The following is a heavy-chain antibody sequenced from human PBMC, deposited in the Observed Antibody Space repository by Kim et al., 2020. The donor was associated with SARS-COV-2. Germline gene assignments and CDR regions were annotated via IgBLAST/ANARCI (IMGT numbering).Heavy chain of an antibody. Sequence: GGSLRLSCAASGFTFSSYSMNWVRQAPGKGLEWVSYISSSGSNKYYADSVRRRTTISSDDTKNSLYLQMNIMGADTAADYCCAGGDCGSLSCPSWCLDS. V-gene: IGHV3-21*05. J-gene: IGHJ5*01. CDR1: GFTFSSYS. CDR2: ISSSGSNK. D-gene: IGHD2-21*01. CDR3: AGGDCGSLSCPSWCLDS.